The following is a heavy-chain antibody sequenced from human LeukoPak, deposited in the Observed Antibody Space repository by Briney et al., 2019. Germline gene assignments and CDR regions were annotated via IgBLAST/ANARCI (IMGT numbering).Heavy chain of an antibody. D-gene: IGHD5-18*01. Sequence: GGSLRLSCAASGLTFSNAWMNWVRQAPGKGLEWVGRIKSKTDGGTTDYAAPVKGRFTISRDDSKNTLYLQMNSLKTEDTAVYYCTTLDTAMVAFDYWGQGTLVTVSS. CDR2: IKSKTDGGTT. V-gene: IGHV3-15*07. CDR3: TTLDTAMVAFDY. CDR1: GLTFSNAW. J-gene: IGHJ4*02.